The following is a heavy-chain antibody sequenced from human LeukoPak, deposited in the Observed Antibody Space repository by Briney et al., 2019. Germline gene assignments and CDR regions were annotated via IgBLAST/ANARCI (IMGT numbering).Heavy chain of an antibody. D-gene: IGHD6-13*01. CDR2: IDAYNGNT. CDR3: ARRGYSSTWNVFYLDY. Sequence: ASVKVSCATSGYTFTNYGINWVRQAPGQGLEWMGWIDAYNGNTNYAQKVQDRVTLTTDRSTHTVYMELRSLTSDDTAFYYCARRGYSSTWNVFYLDYWGQGTLVTVSS. V-gene: IGHV1-18*01. CDR1: GYTFTNYG. J-gene: IGHJ4*02.